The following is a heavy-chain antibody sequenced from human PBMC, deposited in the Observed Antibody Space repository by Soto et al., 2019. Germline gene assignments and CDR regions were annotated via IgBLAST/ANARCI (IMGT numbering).Heavy chain of an antibody. V-gene: IGHV5-51*01. CDR2: IFPDDSDT. CDR3: WRLDDRGTVIDY. CDR1: GYDFANYW. D-gene: IGHD1-7*01. Sequence: GESMKISCEGSGYDFANYWIAWVRQMPGKGLEWMGIIFPDDSDTKYSPSFQGQVTISADRSINTAYLQWSSLKASDGAMYYCWRLDDRGTVIDYWGQGTMVTVSS. J-gene: IGHJ4*02.